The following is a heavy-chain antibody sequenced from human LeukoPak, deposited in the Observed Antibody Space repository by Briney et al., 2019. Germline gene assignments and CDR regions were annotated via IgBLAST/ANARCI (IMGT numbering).Heavy chain of an antibody. Sequence: SETLSLTCTVSGGSISSSSYYWSWIRQPPGKGLEWIGYFYYSGSTNYNPSLKSRVTISVDTSKNQFSLKLSSVTAADTAVYYCAVVGATGGDYWGQGTLVTVSS. CDR1: GGSISSSSYY. D-gene: IGHD1-26*01. V-gene: IGHV4-61*05. CDR3: AVVGATGGDY. CDR2: FYYSGST. J-gene: IGHJ4*02.